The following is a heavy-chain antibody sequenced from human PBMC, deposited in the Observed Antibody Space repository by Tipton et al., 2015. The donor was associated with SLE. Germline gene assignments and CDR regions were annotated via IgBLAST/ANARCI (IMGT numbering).Heavy chain of an antibody. CDR3: AREFLNPVTTVHYYFDL. CDR2: IYTNENT. Sequence: TLSLTCTVSGGSIRGYYWCWFRQAAGGGLEWIGRIYTNENTNYNPSLKSRVTMSVDTSKNHFSLKLISVTAADTAVYYCAREFLNPVTTVHYYFDLWGRGTLVTVSS. CDR1: GGSIRGYY. J-gene: IGHJ2*01. D-gene: IGHD4-11*01. V-gene: IGHV4-4*07.